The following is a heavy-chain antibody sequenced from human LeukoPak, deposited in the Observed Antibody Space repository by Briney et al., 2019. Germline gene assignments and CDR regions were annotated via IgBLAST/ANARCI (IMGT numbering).Heavy chain of an antibody. CDR2: FDPGDDET. V-gene: IGHV1-24*01. CDR3: ATEKDLLLDS. CDR1: GYSLIELS. Sequence: ASVTVSCKVSGYSLIELSTHWVRQAPGQGLEWMGGFDPGDDETIYAQKFQGRVTMTEDTSTDTAYLELSSLRSEDTAVYFCATEKDLLLDSWGQGTPVTVSS. D-gene: IGHD1-26*01. J-gene: IGHJ5*01.